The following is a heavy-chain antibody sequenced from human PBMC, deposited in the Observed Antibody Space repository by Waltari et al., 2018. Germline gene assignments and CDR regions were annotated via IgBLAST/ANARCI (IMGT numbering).Heavy chain of an antibody. Sequence: EVQLVQSGAEVKKPEESLRISCEGSGYSFTSHWISGVRKLPGKGLEWVGRIDPSDSFRNYGPAFEGHVTISVDQSLRTAYLQWDSLKASDTAIYYCVRHRTTYPLEIDYWGQGTLVTVSS. CDR3: VRHRTTYPLEIDY. D-gene: IGHD2-2*01. V-gene: IGHV5-10-1*01. CDR1: GYSFTSHW. J-gene: IGHJ4*02. CDR2: IDPSDSFR.